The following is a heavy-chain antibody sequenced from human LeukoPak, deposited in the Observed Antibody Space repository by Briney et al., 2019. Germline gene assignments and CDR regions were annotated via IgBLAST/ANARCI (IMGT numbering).Heavy chain of an antibody. J-gene: IGHJ3*02. CDR3: ARDRVAFDI. V-gene: IGHV3-48*01. Sequence: PGGSLRLSCAASGFTFSSYSMNWVRQAPGKGLEWVSYISSSSSTIYYADSVKGRFTISRDNAKNSLYLQMNSLGAEDTAVYYCARDRVAFDIWGQGTMVTVSS. CDR2: ISSSSSTI. CDR1: GFTFSSYS.